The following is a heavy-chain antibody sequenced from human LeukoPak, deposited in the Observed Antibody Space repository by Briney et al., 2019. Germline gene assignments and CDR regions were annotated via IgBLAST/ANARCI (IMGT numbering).Heavy chain of an antibody. J-gene: IGHJ5*02. CDR3: ARDVIPYSYGLGWFDP. CDR1: GYTFTSYG. CDR2: ISAYNGNT. V-gene: IGHV1-18*01. Sequence: ASVKVSCKASGYTFTSYGISWVRQAPGQGLEWMGWISAYNGNTNYAQKLQGRVTMTTDTSTSTAYMELRSQRSDDTAVYYCARDVIPYSYGLGWFDPWGQGTLVTVSS. D-gene: IGHD5-18*01.